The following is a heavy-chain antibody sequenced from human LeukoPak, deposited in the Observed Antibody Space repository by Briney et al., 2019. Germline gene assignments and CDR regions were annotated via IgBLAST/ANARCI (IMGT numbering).Heavy chain of an antibody. D-gene: IGHD1-20*01. CDR1: GGSISSGGYY. CDR2: IYYSGST. CDR3: AREGITGTSY. V-gene: IGHV4-31*03. J-gene: IGHJ4*02. Sequence: SQTLSLTCTVSGGSISSGGYYWSWIRQHPGKSLEWIGYIYYSGSTYYNPSLKSRVTISVDTSKNQFSLKLSSVTAADTAVYYCAREGITGTSYWGQGTLVTVSS.